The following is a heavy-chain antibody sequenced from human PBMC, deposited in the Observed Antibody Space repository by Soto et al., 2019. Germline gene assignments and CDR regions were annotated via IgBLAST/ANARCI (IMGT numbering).Heavy chain of an antibody. Sequence: EVQLLESGGALVQPGVSLSLSCAASGFTYNNYAMGWVRQAPGKGLEWVSAISSSGYSAYYADSMKGRFTISRDNSRNTMFLQMNKLSAEDTAVYYCAKGSVVVAAKFDSRGQGTQVTVSS. CDR2: ISSSGYSA. D-gene: IGHD2-21*02. V-gene: IGHV3-23*01. J-gene: IGHJ4*02. CDR3: AKGSVVVAAKFDS. CDR1: GFTYNNYA.